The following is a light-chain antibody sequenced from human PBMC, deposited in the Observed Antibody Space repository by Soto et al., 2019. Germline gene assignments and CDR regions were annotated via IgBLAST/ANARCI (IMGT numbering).Light chain of an antibody. CDR3: QQRSNIT. V-gene: IGKV3-11*01. J-gene: IGKJ5*01. CDR1: QSVSSN. Sequence: EIVMTQSPATLSVSPGERATLSCRASQSVSSNLAWYQQKPGQAPRLLIYDASNRATGIPARFSGSGSGTDFTLTISSLEPEDFAVYYCQQRSNITFGQGTRLEIK. CDR2: DAS.